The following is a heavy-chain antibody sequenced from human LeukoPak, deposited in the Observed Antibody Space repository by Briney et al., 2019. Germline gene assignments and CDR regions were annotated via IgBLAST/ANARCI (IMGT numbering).Heavy chain of an antibody. CDR2: IYYSGST. D-gene: IGHD3-9*01. CDR1: GGSISSYY. J-gene: IGHJ4*02. CDR3: ARVNDILTGYSFDY. V-gene: IGHV4-59*01. Sequence: SETLSLTCTVSGGSISSYYWSWIRQPPGKGLEWIGYIYYSGSTNYNPSLKSRVTISVDTSKNQFSLKLSSETAADTAVYYCARVNDILTGYSFDYWGQGTLVTVSS.